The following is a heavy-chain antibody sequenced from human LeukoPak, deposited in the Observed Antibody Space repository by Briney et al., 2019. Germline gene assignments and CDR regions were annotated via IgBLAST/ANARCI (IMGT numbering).Heavy chain of an antibody. CDR1: GGSTSSYY. D-gene: IGHD3-10*01. CDR2: IYTSGST. J-gene: IGHJ5*02. Sequence: SETLSLTCTVSGGSTSSYYWSWIRQPPGKGLEWIGYIYTSGSTNYNPSLKSRVTISVDTSKNQFSLRLSSVTAADTAVYYCARRGIGWFDPWGQGTLVTVSS. CDR3: ARRGIGWFDP. V-gene: IGHV4-4*09.